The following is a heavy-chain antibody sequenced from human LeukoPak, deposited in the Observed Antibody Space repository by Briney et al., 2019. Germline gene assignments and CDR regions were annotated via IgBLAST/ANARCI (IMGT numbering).Heavy chain of an antibody. V-gene: IGHV3-21*01. CDR2: ISSSSSYI. CDR1: GFTFSSYS. CDR3: ARAPRDYDFWSGYPGPDY. J-gene: IGHJ4*02. D-gene: IGHD3-3*01. Sequence: GGSLRLSCAASGFTFSSYSMNWVRQAPGKGLEWVSSISSSSSYIYYADSVKGRFTISRDNAKNSLYLKINSLRAEDTAVYYCARAPRDYDFWSGYPGPDYWGQGTLVTVSS.